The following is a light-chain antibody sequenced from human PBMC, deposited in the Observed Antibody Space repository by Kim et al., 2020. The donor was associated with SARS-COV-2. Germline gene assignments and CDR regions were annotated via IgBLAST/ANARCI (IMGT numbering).Light chain of an antibody. CDR1: QGISEY. J-gene: IGKJ1*01. V-gene: IGKV1-27*01. CDR2: GAS. CDR3: QKYNSAPRT. Sequence: SSVGERTTITCRASQGISEYLAWYQQRPGKVPKLLIYGASVLQSGAPSRFSGSGSGTVFTLTISRLQPEDVGTYYCQKYNSAPRTFGQGTKVDIK.